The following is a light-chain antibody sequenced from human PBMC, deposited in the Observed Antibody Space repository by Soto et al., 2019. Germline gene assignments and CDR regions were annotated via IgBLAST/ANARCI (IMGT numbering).Light chain of an antibody. CDR2: WAS. CDR3: QQYYSTSCT. J-gene: IGKJ3*01. CDR1: QSVLYSSNNKNY. V-gene: IGKV4-1*01. Sequence: DIVMTQSPDSLAVSLGERATINCKSSQSVLYSSNNKNYLAWYQQKPGQPPKLLIYWASTRESGVPDRFSGSGSGTDFILTISSLQAEDVAVYYCQQYYSTSCTFGPGTKVDIK.